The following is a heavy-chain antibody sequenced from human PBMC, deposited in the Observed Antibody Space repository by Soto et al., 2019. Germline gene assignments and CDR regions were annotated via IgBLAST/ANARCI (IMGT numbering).Heavy chain of an antibody. CDR3: ATLGTTVTTYYYYYGMDV. J-gene: IGHJ6*02. CDR1: GGTFSSYA. V-gene: IGHV1-69*13. CDR2: IIPIFGTA. Sequence: SVKVSCKASGGTFSSYAISWVRQAPGQGLEWMGGIIPIFGTANYAQKFQGRVTITADESTSTAYMELSSLRSEDTAVYYCATLGTTVTTYYYYYGMDVWGQGTTVTVSS. D-gene: IGHD4-17*01.